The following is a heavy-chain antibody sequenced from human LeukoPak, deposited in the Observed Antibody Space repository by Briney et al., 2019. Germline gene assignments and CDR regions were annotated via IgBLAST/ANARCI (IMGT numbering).Heavy chain of an antibody. D-gene: IGHD2-2*02. J-gene: IGHJ6*02. V-gene: IGHV1-69*04. Sequence: SVKVSCKASGGSFSRNAIRWVRQAPGQGLEWMGRFIPILGIATYAQKFQGRVTITADRSTSTAYMELSSLRSEDTAVYYCARIQAVGVPVAIDAYYSYGMDVWGQGTAVTVSS. CDR3: ARIQAVGVPVAIDAYYSYGMDV. CDR2: FIPILGIA. CDR1: GGSFSRNA.